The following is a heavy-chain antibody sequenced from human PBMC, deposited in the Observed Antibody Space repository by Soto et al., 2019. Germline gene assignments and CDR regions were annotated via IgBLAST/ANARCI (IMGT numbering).Heavy chain of an antibody. CDR3: ARVGGSDRYTSLTYYFDY. V-gene: IGHV4-30-4*01. CDR1: GGSIGSGDYY. J-gene: IGHJ4*02. CDR2: IYYSGST. Sequence: SETLSLTCTVSGGSIGSGDYYWSWVRQPPGKGLEWIGYIYYSGSTYYNPSLKSRVTISVDTSKNQFSLKLSSVTAADTAVYYCARVGGSDRYTSLTYYFDYWGQGTLVTVS. D-gene: IGHD3-16*02.